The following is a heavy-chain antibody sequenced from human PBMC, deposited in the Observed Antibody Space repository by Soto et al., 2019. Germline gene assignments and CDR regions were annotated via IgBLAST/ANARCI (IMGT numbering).Heavy chain of an antibody. CDR2: ISYDGSNK. Sequence: QVQLVESGGGVVQPGRSLRLSCAASGFTFSSYSMHWVRQAPGKGLEWVAVISYDGSNKYYADSVKGRFTISRDNSKNTLYLQMNSLRAEDTAVYYCVKEYSPRWDIWGQGTMVTVSS. J-gene: IGHJ3*02. D-gene: IGHD6-13*01. V-gene: IGHV3-30*18. CDR3: VKEYSPRWDI. CDR1: GFTFSSYS.